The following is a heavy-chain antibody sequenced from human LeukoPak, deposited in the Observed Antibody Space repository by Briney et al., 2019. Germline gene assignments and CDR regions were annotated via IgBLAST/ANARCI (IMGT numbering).Heavy chain of an antibody. V-gene: IGHV3-23*01. CDR1: GLTFGDYA. CDR2: IIASAGST. J-gene: IGHJ4*02. D-gene: IGHD4-11*01. CDR3: AKSAPSKY. Sequence: GGSLRLSCTVSGLTFGDYAMSWVRQAPGKGLEWVSHIIASAGSTDYADSVKGRFTISRDNSKNTLYLQMTSLRAEDTAVYYCAKSAPSKYWGQGTLVTASS.